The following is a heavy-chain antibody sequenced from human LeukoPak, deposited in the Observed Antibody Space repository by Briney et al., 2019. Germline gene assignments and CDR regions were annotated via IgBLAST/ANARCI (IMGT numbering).Heavy chain of an antibody. Sequence: ASGKVSCKASGYTFTSYGISWVPQAPGQGLEWMGWISAYNGNTNYAQKLQGRVTMTTDTSTSTAYMELRSLRSDDTAVYYCARGGYCTNGVCNEIDYWGQGTLVTVSS. CDR1: GYTFTSYG. CDR2: ISAYNGNT. V-gene: IGHV1-18*01. D-gene: IGHD2-8*01. CDR3: ARGGYCTNGVCNEIDY. J-gene: IGHJ4*02.